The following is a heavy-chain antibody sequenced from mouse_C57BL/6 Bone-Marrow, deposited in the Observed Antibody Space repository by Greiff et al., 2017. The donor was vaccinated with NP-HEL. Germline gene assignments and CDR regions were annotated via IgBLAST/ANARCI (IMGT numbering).Heavy chain of an antibody. CDR2: IRLKSDNYAT. CDR1: GFTFSNYW. CDR3: TGGTRLYYFDY. V-gene: IGHV6-3*01. J-gene: IGHJ2*01. Sequence: EVQLVESGGGLVQPGGSMKLSCVASGFTFSNYWMNWVRQSPEKGLEWVAQIRLKSDNYATHYAESVKGRFTISRDDSKSSVYLQMNNLRAEDTGIYYCTGGTRLYYFDYWGQGTTLTVSS.